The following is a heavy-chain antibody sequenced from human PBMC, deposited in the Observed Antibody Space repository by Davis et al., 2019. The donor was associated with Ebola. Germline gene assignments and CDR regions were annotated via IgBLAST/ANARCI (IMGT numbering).Heavy chain of an antibody. J-gene: IGHJ4*02. Sequence: PGGSLRLSCAASGFTFSSYSMNWVRQAPGKGLEWVSSISSSSSYIYYADSVKGRFTISRDNAKNSLYLQMNSLRAEDTAVYYCARDRAHERDNYDFWSGYYMIVGYFDYWGQGTLVTVSS. V-gene: IGHV3-21*01. CDR1: GFTFSSYS. CDR3: ARDRAHERDNYDFWSGYYMIVGYFDY. D-gene: IGHD3-3*01. CDR2: ISSSSSYI.